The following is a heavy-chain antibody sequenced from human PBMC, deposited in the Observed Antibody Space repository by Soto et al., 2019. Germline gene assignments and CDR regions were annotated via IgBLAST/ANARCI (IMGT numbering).Heavy chain of an antibody. CDR1: GYIFTTCG. Sequence: QVQMVQSGPEVKEPGASVKVSCKSFGYIFTTCGIAWVRQAPGRGLEWIGWFNSELGNRNYAGRLRGRVTITTDTSAGTAYLELRHLRSKETAMYKCASGAGDYGISWFGSLGRGTLVT. J-gene: IGHJ5*01. CDR2: FNSELGNR. D-gene: IGHD2-21*02. V-gene: IGHV1-18*01. CDR3: ASGAGDYGISWFGS.